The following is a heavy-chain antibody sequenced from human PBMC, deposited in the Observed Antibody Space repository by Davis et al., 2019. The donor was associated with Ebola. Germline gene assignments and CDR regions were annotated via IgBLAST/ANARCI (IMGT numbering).Heavy chain of an antibody. CDR1: GGSFSGHH. J-gene: IGHJ1*01. Sequence: SETLSLTCAVYGGSFSGHHWSWIRQPPGKGLEWIGYIYYSGSTNYNPSLKSRVTISVDTSKNQFSLILSSVTAADTAVYYCARGRAARRGYFQYWGQGTLVTVPS. V-gene: IGHV4-59*11. D-gene: IGHD6-6*01. CDR2: IYYSGST. CDR3: ARGRAARRGYFQY.